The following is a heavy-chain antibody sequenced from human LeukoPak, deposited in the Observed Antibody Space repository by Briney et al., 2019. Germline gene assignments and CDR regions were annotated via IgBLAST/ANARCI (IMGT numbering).Heavy chain of an antibody. CDR3: ARDPGTYYDILTAFDY. J-gene: IGHJ4*02. D-gene: IGHD3-9*01. Sequence: GGSLRLSCAASGFTFSSYDMYWVRQATGKGLEWVSAIGTAGDTYYPGSVKGRFTISRDNAKNSLYLQMNSLRAEDTAVYYCARDPGTYYDILTAFDYWGQGTLVTVSS. V-gene: IGHV3-13*01. CDR1: GFTFSSYD. CDR2: IGTAGDT.